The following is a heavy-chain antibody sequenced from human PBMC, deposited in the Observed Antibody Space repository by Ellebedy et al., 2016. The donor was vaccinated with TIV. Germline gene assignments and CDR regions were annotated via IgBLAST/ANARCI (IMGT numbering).Heavy chain of an antibody. Sequence: GGSLRLSCATSGFTFSNYWMTWIRQAPGKGLEWVANIKQDGSEKYYVDSVKGRFSISRDNAKNSLYLQMNSLRAEDTAVYYCARDLAVRMVREVGGWFDPWGQGTLVTVSS. CDR2: IKQDGSEK. CDR1: GFTFSNYW. CDR3: ARDLAVRMVREVGGWFDP. V-gene: IGHV3-7*01. J-gene: IGHJ5*02. D-gene: IGHD3-10*01.